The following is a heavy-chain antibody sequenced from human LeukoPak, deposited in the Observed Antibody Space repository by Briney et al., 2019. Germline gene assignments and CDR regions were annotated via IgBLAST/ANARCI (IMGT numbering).Heavy chain of an antibody. D-gene: IGHD6-6*01. V-gene: IGHV3-23*01. CDR2: ISGSGGST. J-gene: IGHJ4*02. CDR3: AKDPPPVYSSSPAIDY. CDR1: GFTFSSYA. Sequence: GGSLRLSCAASGFTFSSYAMSWVRQAPGKGLEWVSAISGSGGSTYYADSVKGRFTISRDNSKNTLYLQMNSLRAEDTAVYYCAKDPPPVYSSSPAIDYWGQGTLVTVSS.